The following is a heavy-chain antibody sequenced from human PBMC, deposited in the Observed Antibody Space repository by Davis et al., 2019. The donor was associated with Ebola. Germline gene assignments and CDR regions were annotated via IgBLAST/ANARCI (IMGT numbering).Heavy chain of an antibody. CDR2: IDPSDSYT. J-gene: IGHJ6*02. D-gene: IGHD6-19*01. V-gene: IGHV5-10-1*01. CDR3: ARRGSGWFGGEAGYYYYYYGMDV. Sequence: GESLKISCKGSGYSFTSYWISWVRQMPGKGLEWMGRIDPSDSYTNYSPSFQGHVTISADKSISTAYLQWSSLKASDTAMYYCARRGSGWFGGEAGYYYYYYGMDVWGQGTTVTVSS. CDR1: GYSFTSYW.